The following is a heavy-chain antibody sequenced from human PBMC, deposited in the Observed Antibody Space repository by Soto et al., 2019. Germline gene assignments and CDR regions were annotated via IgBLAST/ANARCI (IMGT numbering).Heavy chain of an antibody. J-gene: IGHJ4*02. V-gene: IGHV1-69*13. Sequence: SVKVSCKASGGTFSSYAISWVRQAPGQGLEWMGGIIPIFGTANYAQKFQGRVTITADESTSTAYVELSSLRSEDTAVYYCASPPGYCSGGSCFTLFDYWGQGTLVTVS. CDR3: ASPPGYCSGGSCFTLFDY. CDR1: GGTFSSYA. D-gene: IGHD2-15*01. CDR2: IIPIFGTA.